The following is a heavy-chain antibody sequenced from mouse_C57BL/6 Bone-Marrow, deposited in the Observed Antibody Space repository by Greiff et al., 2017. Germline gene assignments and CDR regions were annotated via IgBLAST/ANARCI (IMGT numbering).Heavy chain of an antibody. CDR2: INPRNGGT. Sequence: VQLQQSGTELVKPGASVKLSCKASGYTFTSYWMHWVKQRPGQGLEWIGNINPRNGGTYYNEKFKSKATLTVDKSSSTAYMQLSSLTSEDSAVYYGARTTVVESAWFAYWGQGTLVTVSA. CDR1: GYTFTSYW. J-gene: IGHJ3*01. V-gene: IGHV1-53*01. CDR3: ARTTVVESAWFAY. D-gene: IGHD1-1*01.